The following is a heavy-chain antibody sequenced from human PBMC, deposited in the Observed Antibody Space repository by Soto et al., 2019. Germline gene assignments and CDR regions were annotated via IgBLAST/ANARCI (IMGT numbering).Heavy chain of an antibody. V-gene: IGHV1-69*02. J-gene: IGHJ4*02. CDR2: IIPILGIA. D-gene: IGHD6-19*01. Sequence: SVKVSCKASGGTFSSYTISLVRQAPGQGLEWMGRIIPILGIANYAQKFQGRVTITADKSTSTAYMELSSLRSEDTAVYYCARGKQWLDEYDYWGQGTLVTVSS. CDR1: GGTFSSYT. CDR3: ARGKQWLDEYDY.